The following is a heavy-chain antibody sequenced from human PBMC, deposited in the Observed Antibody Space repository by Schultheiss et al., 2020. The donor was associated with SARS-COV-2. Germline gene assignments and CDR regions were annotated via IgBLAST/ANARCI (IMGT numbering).Heavy chain of an antibody. D-gene: IGHD6-13*01. J-gene: IGHJ6*03. CDR2: ISGSGGST. V-gene: IGHV3-23*01. Sequence: GGSLRLSCAASGFTFSSYAMSWVRQAPGKGLEWVSAISGSGGSTYYADSVKGRFTISRDNAKNSLYLQMNSLRAEDTAVYYCARKQLVSYYYYYYMDVWGKGTTVTVSS. CDR3: ARKQLVSYYYYYYMDV. CDR1: GFTFSSYA.